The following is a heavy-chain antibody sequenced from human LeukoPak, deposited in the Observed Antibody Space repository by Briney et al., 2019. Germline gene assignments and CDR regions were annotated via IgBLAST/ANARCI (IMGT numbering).Heavy chain of an antibody. Sequence: GGSLRLSCAASGFTFNYHWMHWVRQAPGKGLVRVSRMNSDGSSTIYADSVKGRLTISRDNSKNTLNLQMNSLRAEDTAVYYCAKALCGGSCYFDYWGQGTLVTVSS. D-gene: IGHD1-26*01. CDR2: MNSDGSST. J-gene: IGHJ4*02. V-gene: IGHV3-74*01. CDR3: AKALCGGSCYFDY. CDR1: GFTFNYHW.